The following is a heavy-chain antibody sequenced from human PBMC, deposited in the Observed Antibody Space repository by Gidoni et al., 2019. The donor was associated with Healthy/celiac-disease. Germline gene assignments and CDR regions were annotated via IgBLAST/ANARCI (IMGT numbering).Heavy chain of an antibody. Sequence: QVQLQQWGAGLLKPSETLSLPCAVYGGSFSGYYWSWIRQPPGKGLEWIGEINHSGSTNYNPSLKSRVTISVDTSKNQFSLKLSSVTAADTAVYYCASTSGYYYYGMDVWGQGTTVTVSS. J-gene: IGHJ6*02. CDR1: GGSFSGYY. D-gene: IGHD3-10*01. CDR2: INHSGST. CDR3: ASTSGYYYYGMDV. V-gene: IGHV4-34*01.